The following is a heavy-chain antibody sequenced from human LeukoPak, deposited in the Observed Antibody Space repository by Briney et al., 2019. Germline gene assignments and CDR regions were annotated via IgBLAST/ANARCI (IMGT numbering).Heavy chain of an antibody. CDR1: GGSISSSSYY. CDR3: AREYRYGWNAFDI. D-gene: IGHD5-18*01. Sequence: SETLSLTCTVSGGSISSSSYYWGWIRQPPGKGLEWIGTIYYSGSTNYNPSLKSRVTISVDTSKNQFSLKLSSVTAADTAVYYCAREYRYGWNAFDIWGQGTAVTVSS. CDR2: IYYSGST. V-gene: IGHV4-39*07. J-gene: IGHJ3*02.